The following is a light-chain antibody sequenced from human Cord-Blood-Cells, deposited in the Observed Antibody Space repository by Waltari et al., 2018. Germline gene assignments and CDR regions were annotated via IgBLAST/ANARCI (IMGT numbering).Light chain of an antibody. CDR1: QSISSL. V-gene: IGKV1-5*01. CDR3: QQYNNFSPLT. CDR2: DAS. Sequence: DIQMTQSPSSLSASVGDRVTITFRASQSISSLVAWYQQKPGKAPKHLIYDASSFESGVPSRFSGRGAGTEFTTTISSLQPDDIATYYCQQYNNFSPLTFGQGTKVEIK. J-gene: IGKJ1*01.